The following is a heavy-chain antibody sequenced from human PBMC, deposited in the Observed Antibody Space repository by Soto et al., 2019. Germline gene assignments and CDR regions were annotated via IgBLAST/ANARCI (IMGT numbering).Heavy chain of an antibody. D-gene: IGHD5-12*01. CDR2: ISYDGSNK. CDR3: ARALGREERATPLDY. V-gene: IGHV3-30-3*01. J-gene: IGHJ4*02. CDR1: GFTFSSYA. Sequence: QVQLVESGGGVVQPGRSLRLSCAASGFTFSSYAMHWVRQAPGKGLEWVAVISYDGSNKYYADSVKGRFTSSRDNSKNTLDLQMNRTRAEVTAVYYCARALGREERATPLDYWGQGTLVTVSS.